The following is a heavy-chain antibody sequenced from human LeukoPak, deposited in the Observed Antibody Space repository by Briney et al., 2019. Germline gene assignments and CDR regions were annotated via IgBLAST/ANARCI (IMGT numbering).Heavy chain of an antibody. J-gene: IGHJ6*03. CDR2: IYYSGST. CDR1: GGSISSSSYY. Sequence: PSETLSLTCTVSGGSISSSSYYWGWIRQPPGKGLEWIGSIYYSGSTYYNPSLKSRVTISVDTSKNQFSLKLSSVTAADTAVYYCARGRDDFPHYYMDVWGKGTTVTVSS. V-gene: IGHV4-39*07. CDR3: ARGRDDFPHYYMDV. D-gene: IGHD3-3*01.